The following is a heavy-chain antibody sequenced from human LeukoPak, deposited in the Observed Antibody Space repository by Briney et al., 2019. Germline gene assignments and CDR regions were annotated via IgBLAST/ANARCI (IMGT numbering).Heavy chain of an antibody. CDR3: ASTTYYYDSSGYYFLDF. CDR1: GGSIESYY. V-gene: IGHV4-4*07. Sequence: SETLSLTCTVSGGSIESYYWSWIRQPAGQGLEWIGRIYTSGSTNYNPSLKSRVTMSVDTSKNQFSLKLSSVTAADTAVYYCASTTYYYDSSGYYFLDFWGQGTLVTVSS. D-gene: IGHD3-22*01. J-gene: IGHJ4*02. CDR2: IYTSGST.